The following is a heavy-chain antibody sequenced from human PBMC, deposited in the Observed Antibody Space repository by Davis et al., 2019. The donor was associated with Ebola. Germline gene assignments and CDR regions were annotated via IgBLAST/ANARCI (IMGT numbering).Heavy chain of an antibody. CDR1: GFSLSTSGVG. CDR2: LYWDDDK. J-gene: IGHJ4*02. Sequence: SGPTLVKPTQTLTLTCTFSGFSLSTSGVGVGWIRQTPEKALEWLALLYWDDDKHYSPSLKTRLAVTKDTSKNQVVFTMTNMDPLDTSTYDCAHRSIAEDFWFWGQGTLVAVSS. CDR3: AHRSIAEDFWF. V-gene: IGHV2-5*02. D-gene: IGHD6-6*01.